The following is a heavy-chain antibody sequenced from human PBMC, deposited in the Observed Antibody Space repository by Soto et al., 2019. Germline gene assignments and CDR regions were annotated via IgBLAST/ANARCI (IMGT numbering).Heavy chain of an antibody. CDR2: VNPSGGHT. CDR1: GDTFTDYY. Sequence: QVQLVQSGAEVKKPGASVKVSCKASGDTFTDYYIHWVRQAPGQGLEWMGTVNPSGGHTTYAQHFLGRMTMSRDTSTCTLYMELISLTSEDTAVYYCARGGPVVVVTAALDFWGQGTLVTVSS. CDR3: ARGGPVVVVTAALDF. D-gene: IGHD2-21*02. J-gene: IGHJ4*02. V-gene: IGHV1-46*01.